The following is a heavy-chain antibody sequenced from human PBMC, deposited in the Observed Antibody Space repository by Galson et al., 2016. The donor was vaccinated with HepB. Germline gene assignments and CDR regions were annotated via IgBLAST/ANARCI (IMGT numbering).Heavy chain of an antibody. J-gene: IGHJ6*02. CDR2: INPNSGVT. CDR1: GYTFTDYY. V-gene: IGHV1-2*02. CDR3: ARGDLNYYYALDV. D-gene: IGHD3-3*01. Sequence: SVKVSCKASGYTFTDYYMHWVRQAPGQGLEWMGWINPNSGVTSYAQKFQGRVTMTRDTSTSTVFMELSSLRSEDTAVYFCARGDLNYYYALDVWGQWTTVTVAS.